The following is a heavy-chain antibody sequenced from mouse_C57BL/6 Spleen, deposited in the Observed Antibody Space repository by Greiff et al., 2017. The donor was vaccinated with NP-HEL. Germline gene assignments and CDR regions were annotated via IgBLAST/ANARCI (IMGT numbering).Heavy chain of an antibody. CDR2: IWRGGST. CDR1: GFSLTSYG. J-gene: IGHJ4*01. V-gene: IGHV2-2*01. Sequence: VQRVESGPGLVQPSQSLSITCTVSGFSLTSYGVHWVRQSPGKGLEWLGVIWRGGSTDYNAAFISRLSISKDNSKSQVFFKMNSLQADDTAIYYCARRDGSAMDYWGQGTSVTVSS. D-gene: IGHD1-1*01. CDR3: ARRDGSAMDY.